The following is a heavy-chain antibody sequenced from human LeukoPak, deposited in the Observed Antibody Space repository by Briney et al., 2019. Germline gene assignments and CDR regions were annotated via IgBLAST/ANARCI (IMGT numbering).Heavy chain of an antibody. Sequence: PSETLSLTCNVYGGSFSNFYWSWIRQPPGKGLEWIGEINQRGSTNYNPSLKSRVTISVDTSKNQFSLKLTSVTAADTAVYYCARARDLSSGADYWGQGTLVTVSS. V-gene: IGHV4-34*01. CDR1: GGSFSNFY. J-gene: IGHJ4*02. D-gene: IGHD6-19*01. CDR2: INQRGST. CDR3: ARARDLSSGADY.